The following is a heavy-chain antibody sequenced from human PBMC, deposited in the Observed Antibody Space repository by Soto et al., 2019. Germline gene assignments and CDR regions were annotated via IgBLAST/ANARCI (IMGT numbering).Heavy chain of an antibody. CDR1: GFTFSSYA. CDR3: ARDHYGPGWFDP. D-gene: IGHD3-10*01. CDR2: ISGSGGST. Sequence: PGGSLRLSCAASGFTFSSYAMSWVRQAPGKGLEWVSAISGSGGSTYYADSVKGRFTISRDNAKNSLYLQMNSLRAEDTAVYYCARDHYGPGWFDPWGQGTLVTVSS. V-gene: IGHV3-23*01. J-gene: IGHJ5*02.